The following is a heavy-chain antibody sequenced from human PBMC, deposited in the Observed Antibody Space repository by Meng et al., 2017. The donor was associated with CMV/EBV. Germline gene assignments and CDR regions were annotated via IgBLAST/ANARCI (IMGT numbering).Heavy chain of an antibody. D-gene: IGHD3-10*01. CDR1: GGSINTYY. V-gene: IGHV4-59*01. Sequence: SETLSLTCTVSGGSINTYYWNWIRQPPRKGLEWIGYVYYNGSTNYSPSLKSRVTISVDTSKNQFSLKLSSVTAADTAVYFCARDSTSRGFYYYGMNVWGQGTTVTVSS. CDR3: ARDSTSRGFYYYGMNV. J-gene: IGHJ6*02. CDR2: VYYNGST.